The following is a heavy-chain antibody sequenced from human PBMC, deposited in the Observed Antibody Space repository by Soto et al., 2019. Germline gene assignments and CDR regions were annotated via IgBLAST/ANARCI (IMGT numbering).Heavy chain of an antibody. CDR1: GYSFTNYG. CDR3: ARDRGVAPPVAGNTHYYYYMDV. J-gene: IGHJ6*03. CDR2: ISAFNGNT. D-gene: IGHD6-13*01. V-gene: IGHV1-18*01. Sequence: QDQLVQSGAEVKKPGASVTVSCKASGYSFTNYGITWVRQAPGQGLEWLGWISAFNGNTHYAQKVHGRVTMTTDASTSTAYMELRSLRSDDTAGYYCARDRGVAPPVAGNTHYYYYMDVWGKGTTVTVSS.